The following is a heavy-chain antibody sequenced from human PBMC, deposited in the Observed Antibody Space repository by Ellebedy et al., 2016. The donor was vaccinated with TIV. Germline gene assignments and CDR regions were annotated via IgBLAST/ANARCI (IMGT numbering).Heavy chain of an antibody. V-gene: IGHV1-18*01. CDR3: ARGYYFDY. CDR1: GYTFTSYG. Sequence: ASVKVSCXASGYTFTSYGISWVRQAPGQGLEWMGWISAYNGNTNYAQKFQGRVTMTRNTSISTAYMELSNLRSEDTAVYYCARGYYFDYWGQGTLVTVSS. J-gene: IGHJ4*02. CDR2: ISAYNGNT.